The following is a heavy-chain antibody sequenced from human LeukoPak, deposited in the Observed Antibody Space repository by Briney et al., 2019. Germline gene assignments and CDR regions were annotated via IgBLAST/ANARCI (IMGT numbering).Heavy chain of an antibody. CDR3: AVNWGAFDI. D-gene: IGHD3-16*01. Sequence: GGSLRLSCAASGFTFSSYSMNWVRQAPGKGLEWVSYISSSSSTIYYADSVKGRFTISRDNAKSSLYLQMNSLRAEDTAVYYCAVNWGAFDIWGQGTMVTVSS. CDR2: ISSSSSTI. V-gene: IGHV3-48*04. J-gene: IGHJ3*02. CDR1: GFTFSSYS.